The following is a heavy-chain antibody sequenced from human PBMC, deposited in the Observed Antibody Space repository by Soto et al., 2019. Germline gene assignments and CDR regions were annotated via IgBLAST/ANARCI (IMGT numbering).Heavy chain of an antibody. D-gene: IGHD3-22*01. CDR3: AREDSSGYRSDY. V-gene: IGHV1-69*06. CDR2: IIPLFGAA. CDR1: GGTFSTYI. J-gene: IGHJ4*02. Sequence: QVQLVQSGDEVKRPGSSVKVSCKVSGGTFSTYIISWVRQAPGHGLEWMGGIIPLFGAANYAQKFQGRVTITADKSTSTAYMELSSLRSEDTAIYYCAREDSSGYRSDYWGQGTLVTVST.